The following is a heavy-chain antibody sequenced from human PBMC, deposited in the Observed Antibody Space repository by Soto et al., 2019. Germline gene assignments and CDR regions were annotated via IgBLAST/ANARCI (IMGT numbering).Heavy chain of an antibody. Sequence: QLQLQESGPGLVKPSETLSLTCTVSGGSISSSSYYWGWIRQPPGKGLEWIGSIYYSGSTYYNPSPKSRVTISVDTSKSQFSLKLSSVTAADTAVYYCARLSYGASCFDYWGQGTLVTVSS. CDR1: GGSISSSSYY. D-gene: IGHD3-10*01. V-gene: IGHV4-39*01. J-gene: IGHJ4*02. CDR2: IYYSGST. CDR3: ARLSYGASCFDY.